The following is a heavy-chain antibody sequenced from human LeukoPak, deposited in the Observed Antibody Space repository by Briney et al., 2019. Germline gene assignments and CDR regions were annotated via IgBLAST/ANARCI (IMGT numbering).Heavy chain of an antibody. CDR2: MYAGGTT. CDR1: GFTVSGTH. J-gene: IGHJ5*01. V-gene: IGHV3-53*01. Sequence: WWSLRLSCAASGFTVSGTHMSWVRQAPGKGLEWVSAMYAGGTTYYADSVMGRFTVSRDTSRNTLFLHMDSLRAEDTAVYYCAKDEVTSGGGLASWGQGTLVIVSS. D-gene: IGHD2-21*02. CDR3: AKDEVTSGGGLAS.